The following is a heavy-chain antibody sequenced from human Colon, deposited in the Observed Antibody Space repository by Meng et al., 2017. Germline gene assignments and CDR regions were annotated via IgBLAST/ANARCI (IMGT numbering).Heavy chain of an antibody. CDR1: GFTFSSYA. CDR2: ISDSSGST. V-gene: IGHV3-23*01. Sequence: GESLKISCAASGFTFSSYAMTWVRQAPGKGLEWVSVISDSSGSTYYADSVKGRFTISRDNSKNTRYLQMNSLRAEDTAVYYCAKDSRNYYDSSGYYGHVDYWGQGTLVTVSS. CDR3: AKDSRNYYDSSGYYGHVDY. D-gene: IGHD3-22*01. J-gene: IGHJ4*02.